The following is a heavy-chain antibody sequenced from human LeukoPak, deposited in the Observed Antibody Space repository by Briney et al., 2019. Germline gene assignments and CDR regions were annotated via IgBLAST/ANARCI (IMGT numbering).Heavy chain of an antibody. D-gene: IGHD6-19*01. V-gene: IGHV1-69*06. J-gene: IGHJ4*02. Sequence: SVKVSCKASGGTFNSYAISWVRQAPGQGLEWMGGIIPIFGTTNYARKFRGRVTLTADKSTRTAYMELSSLRSEDTAVYYCASRSGWYFYYFDYWGQGTLVTVSS. CDR3: ASRSGWYFYYFDY. CDR2: IIPIFGTT. CDR1: GGTFNSYA.